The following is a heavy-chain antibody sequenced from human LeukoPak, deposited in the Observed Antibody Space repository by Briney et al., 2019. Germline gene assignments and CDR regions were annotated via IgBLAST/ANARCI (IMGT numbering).Heavy chain of an antibody. CDR3: ARSITMIVVALQGSAFDI. Sequence: GGSLRLSCAATGFTFSSSPMTWVRQAPGKGLEWVSAITDSGGATYYADSVKGRFTISRDNSKNTLYLQMNSLRAEDTAVYYCARSITMIVVALQGSAFDIWGQGTMVTVSS. CDR2: ITDSGGAT. V-gene: IGHV3-23*01. J-gene: IGHJ3*02. D-gene: IGHD3-22*01. CDR1: GFTFSSSP.